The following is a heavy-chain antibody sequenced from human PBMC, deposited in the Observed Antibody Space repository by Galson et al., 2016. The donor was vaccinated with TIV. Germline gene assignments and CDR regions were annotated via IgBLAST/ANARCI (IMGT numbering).Heavy chain of an antibody. V-gene: IGHV1-18*01. CDR2: ISSYNGIT. J-gene: IGHJ5*01. D-gene: IGHD6-13*01. CDR3: ARCRVYFDS. CDR1: GYTFDTYG. Sequence: SVKVSCKASGYTFDTYGITWVRQAPAQGLEWMGWISSYNGITKSAQNLQGRVTMTTDTSTSTTYMELRSLRSDDTAVYYCARCRVYFDSWGQGTLVTVSS.